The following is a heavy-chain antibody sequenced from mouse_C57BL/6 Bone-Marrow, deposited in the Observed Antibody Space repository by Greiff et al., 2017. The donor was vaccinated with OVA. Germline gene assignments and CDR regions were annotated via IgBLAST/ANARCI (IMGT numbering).Heavy chain of an antibody. J-gene: IGHJ2*01. CDR2: IDPSDSYT. Sequence: VQMQQYGAELVMPGASVKLSCKASGYTFSSYWMHWVKQRPGQGLEWIGEIDPSDSYTNYNQKFKGKSTLTVDKSSSTAYMQLSSLTSEDSAVYYCAREDELYYFDYWGQGTTLTVSS. CDR3: AREDELYYFDY. D-gene: IGHD4-1*01. V-gene: IGHV1-69*01. CDR1: GYTFSSYW.